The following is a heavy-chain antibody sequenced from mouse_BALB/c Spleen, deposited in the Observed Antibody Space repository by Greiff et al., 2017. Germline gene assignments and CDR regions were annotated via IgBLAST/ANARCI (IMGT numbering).Heavy chain of an antibody. Sequence: VKLVESGGGLVQPGGSRKLSCAASGFTFSSFGMHWVRQAPEKGLEWVAYISSGSSTIYYADTVKGRFTISRDNPKNTLFLQMTSLRSEDTAMYYCARGYYGNYKAMDYWGQGTSVTVSS. CDR3: ARGYYGNYKAMDY. CDR2: ISSGSSTI. D-gene: IGHD2-1*01. CDR1: GFTFSSFG. J-gene: IGHJ4*01. V-gene: IGHV5-17*02.